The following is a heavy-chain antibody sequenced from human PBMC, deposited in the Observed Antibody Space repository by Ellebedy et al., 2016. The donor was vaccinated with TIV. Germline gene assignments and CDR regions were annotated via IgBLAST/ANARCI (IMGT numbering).Heavy chain of an antibody. Sequence: GESLKISXAASEFTFSNYAMAWVRQAPGKGLEWVSTISGSGGSTYYADSVKGRFTISRDNSKNTLYLQMNSLRAEDTAVYYCASSGYDYDYFDYWGQGTLVTVSS. D-gene: IGHD5-12*01. CDR2: ISGSGGST. J-gene: IGHJ4*02. V-gene: IGHV3-23*01. CDR3: ASSGYDYDYFDY. CDR1: EFTFSNYA.